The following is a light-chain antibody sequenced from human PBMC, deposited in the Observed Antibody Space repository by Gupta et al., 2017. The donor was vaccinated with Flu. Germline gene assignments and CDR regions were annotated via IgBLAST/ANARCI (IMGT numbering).Light chain of an antibody. CDR3: QQEDGSLWT. CDR2: GAS. J-gene: IGKJ1*01. Sequence: GTLYLSPGEGATRSCRARQTIKSEYLAWYQQKPGQAPRLLIYGASSRANGVPDRFSGSGSGTEFTLTISRREPDDFAMYYCQQEDGSLWTFGQGTKVEIK. CDR1: QTIKSEY. V-gene: IGKV3-20*01.